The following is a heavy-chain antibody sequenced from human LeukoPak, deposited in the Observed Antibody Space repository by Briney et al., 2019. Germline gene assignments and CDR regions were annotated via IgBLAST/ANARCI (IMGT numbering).Heavy chain of an antibody. Sequence: ASVKVSCKASGYTFTSYAMHWVRQAPGQRLEWMGWINAGNGNTKYSQKFQGRVTITRDTSASTAYMELSSLRSEDTAVYYCARDPVCGGDCCFGPVDYWGQGTLVTVSS. D-gene: IGHD2-21*02. V-gene: IGHV1-3*01. J-gene: IGHJ4*02. CDR2: INAGNGNT. CDR3: ARDPVCGGDCCFGPVDY. CDR1: GYTFTSYA.